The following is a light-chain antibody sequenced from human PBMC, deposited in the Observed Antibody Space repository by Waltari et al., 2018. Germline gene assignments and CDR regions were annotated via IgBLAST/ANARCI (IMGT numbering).Light chain of an antibody. CDR1: SSDVGGYDF. V-gene: IGLV2-11*01. CDR3: CSYAGSYTHVV. CDR2: DVT. J-gene: IGLJ2*01. Sequence: QSALTQPRSVSGSPGQSVTISRTGTSSDVGGYDFVLWYQHHPGKAPKLMICDVTKRPSGVPDRFSGSKSGNTASLTISGLQAEDEADYYCCSYAGSYTHVVFGGGTKLTVL.